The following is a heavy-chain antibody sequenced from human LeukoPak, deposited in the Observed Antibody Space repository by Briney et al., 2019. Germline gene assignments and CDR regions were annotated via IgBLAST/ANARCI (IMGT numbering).Heavy chain of an antibody. CDR1: GDFFSAQF. Sequence: AEPLSLTCALYGDFFSAQFWNWLRHAPGKPLEYIGKINNRGSSHYNPPLKTRVTLSVDTSKNQFSLKLTSVTAADTAVYFCARGSSFDGYCSAGACDAGYYDSWGQGTPVTASS. CDR2: INNRGSS. D-gene: IGHD2-15*01. V-gene: IGHV4-34*01. J-gene: IGHJ4*02. CDR3: ARGSSFDGYCSAGACDAGYYDS.